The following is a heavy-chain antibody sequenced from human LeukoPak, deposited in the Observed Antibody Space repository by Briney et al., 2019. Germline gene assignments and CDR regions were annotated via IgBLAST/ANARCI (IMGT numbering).Heavy chain of an antibody. Sequence: KPSETLSLTCTVSGGSISSYYWSWIRQPAGKGLELIGRIYPSGSTNYNPSLKRRVTMSVDTSKNQFSLKLSSVTAADTAVYYCARAPTGTGGWNWFDPWGQGTLVTVSS. CDR2: IYPSGST. J-gene: IGHJ5*02. D-gene: IGHD1-1*01. V-gene: IGHV4-4*07. CDR3: ARAPTGTGGWNWFDP. CDR1: GGSISSYY.